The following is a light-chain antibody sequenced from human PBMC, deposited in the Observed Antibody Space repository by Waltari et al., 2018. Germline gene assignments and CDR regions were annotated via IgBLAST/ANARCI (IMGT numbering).Light chain of an antibody. V-gene: IGKV3-11*01. CDR2: DAS. Sequence: EIVLTQSPATLSLSPGERATLSCRASQSVSSYLAWSQQKPGQAPRLLIYDASNRATGIPARFSGSVSGTDFTLTISSLEPEDFAVYYCQQRSNWPPLTFGGGTKVEIK. CDR1: QSVSSY. J-gene: IGKJ4*01. CDR3: QQRSNWPPLT.